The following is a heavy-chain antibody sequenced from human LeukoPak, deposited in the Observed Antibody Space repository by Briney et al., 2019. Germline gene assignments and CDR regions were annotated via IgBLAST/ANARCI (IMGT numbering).Heavy chain of an antibody. CDR1: GFTFSSYG. J-gene: IGHJ6*02. D-gene: IGHD1-26*01. Sequence: GRSLRLSCAASGFTFSSYGMHWVRQAPGKRLEWVAVISYDGSNKYYADSVKGRFTISRDNSKNTLYLQMNSLRAEDTAVYYCAKSVGAAIKTGMDVWGQGTTVTVSS. CDR2: ISYDGSNK. V-gene: IGHV3-30*18. CDR3: AKSVGAAIKTGMDV.